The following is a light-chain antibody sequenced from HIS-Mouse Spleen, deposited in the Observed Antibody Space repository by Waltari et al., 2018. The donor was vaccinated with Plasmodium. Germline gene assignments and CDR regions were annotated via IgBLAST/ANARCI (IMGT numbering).Light chain of an antibody. CDR1: ALPQKY. V-gene: IGLV3-10*01. J-gene: IGLJ3*02. Sequence: SYELTQPPSVSVSPGQTARITCSGDALPQKYAYCYQQKSGQAPVLVIYEDSKRPSGIPERFSGFSSGTMASLTISGAQVEDEADYYCYATDSSGNHRVFGGGTKLTVL. CDR3: YATDSSGNHRV. CDR2: EDS.